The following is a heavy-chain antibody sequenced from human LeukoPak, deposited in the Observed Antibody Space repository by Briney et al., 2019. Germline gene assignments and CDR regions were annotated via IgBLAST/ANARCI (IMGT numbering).Heavy chain of an antibody. J-gene: IGHJ4*02. Sequence: ASVKVSCKASGYTFTSYGISWLRQAPGQGLEWVAWISAYDSNTDYAQKFQGRVSMTTDTSTSTAYMELRSLRSDDTAVYYCARDLCTNATCPLFDYWGQGTLVTVSS. CDR3: ARDLCTNATCPLFDY. CDR2: ISAYDSNT. CDR1: GYTFTSYG. D-gene: IGHD2-8*01. V-gene: IGHV1-18*04.